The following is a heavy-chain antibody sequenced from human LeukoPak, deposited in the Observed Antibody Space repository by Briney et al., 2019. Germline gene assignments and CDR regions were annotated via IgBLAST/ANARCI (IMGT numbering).Heavy chain of an antibody. CDR2: IYHSGST. J-gene: IGHJ5*02. V-gene: IGHV4-38-2*02. Sequence: SETLSLTCTVSGYSISSGYYWGWIRQPPGKGLEWIGTIYHSGSTYYNPSLKSRVTISVDTSKNQFSLKLSSMTAADTAVYYCASHCSGGSCYWEYNWFDPWGQGTLVTVSS. D-gene: IGHD2-15*01. CDR3: ASHCSGGSCYWEYNWFDP. CDR1: GYSISSGYY.